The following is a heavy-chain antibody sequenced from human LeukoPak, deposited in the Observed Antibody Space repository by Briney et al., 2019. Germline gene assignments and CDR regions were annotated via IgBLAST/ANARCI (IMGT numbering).Heavy chain of an antibody. Sequence: GGSLRLSCAPSEFTFSSYWMSWVRQVPGKGREWVASINEDGSDEHYVDSVKGRLTISRDNAENSLYIQMNSLRAEDTAVYYCARDGEPIGVAGTDYWGQGTLVTVSS. J-gene: IGHJ4*02. CDR1: EFTFSSYW. CDR2: INEDGSDE. CDR3: ARDGEPIGVAGTDY. D-gene: IGHD6-19*01. V-gene: IGHV3-7*01.